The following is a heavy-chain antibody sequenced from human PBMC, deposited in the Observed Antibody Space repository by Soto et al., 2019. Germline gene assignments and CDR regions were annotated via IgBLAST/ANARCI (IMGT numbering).Heavy chain of an antibody. CDR1: GFTFSSYA. CDR3: ARSARYYYDSSGYYDY. D-gene: IGHD3-22*01. J-gene: IGHJ4*02. V-gene: IGHV3-64*01. CDR2: ISSNGGST. Sequence: GESLKISCAASGFTFSSYAMHWVRQAPGKGLEYVSAISSNGGSTYYANSVKGRFTISRDNSKNTLYLQMGSLRAEDMAVYYCARSARYYYDSSGYYDYWGQGTLVTVSS.